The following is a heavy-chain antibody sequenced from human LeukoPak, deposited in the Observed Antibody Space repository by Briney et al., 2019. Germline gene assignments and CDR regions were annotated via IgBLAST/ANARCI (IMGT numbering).Heavy chain of an antibody. CDR3: ARVSDDYGANFDY. Sequence: SETLSLTCTVPGGSISSYYWSWIRQPPGKGLEWIGYIYYSGSTNYNPSLKSRVTISVDTSKNQFSLKLSSVTAADTAVYYCARVSDDYGANFDYWGQGTLVTVSS. CDR1: GGSISSYY. CDR2: IYYSGST. V-gene: IGHV4-59*01. J-gene: IGHJ4*02. D-gene: IGHD4-17*01.